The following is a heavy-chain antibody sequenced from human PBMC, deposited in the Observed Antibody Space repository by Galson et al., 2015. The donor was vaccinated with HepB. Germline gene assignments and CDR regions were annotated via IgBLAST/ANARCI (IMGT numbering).Heavy chain of an antibody. D-gene: IGHD4-17*01. V-gene: IGHV1-2*06. CDR3: ARGPSTGYHYIDV. CDR1: GYTFTVYY. CDR2: INPNSGAT. J-gene: IGHJ6*03. Sequence: SVKVSCKASGYTFTVYYIHWVRQAPGQGLEWMGRINPNSGATNYAQKFQGRVTMTRDTSINTAYMEVSGLRSDDTAVYYCARGPSTGYHYIDVWGEGTTVTVSS.